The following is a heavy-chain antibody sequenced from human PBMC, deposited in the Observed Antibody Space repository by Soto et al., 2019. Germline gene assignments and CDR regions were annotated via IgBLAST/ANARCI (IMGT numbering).Heavy chain of an antibody. Sequence: SATLSLTCTVSGGSISSSSYYWGWIRHPPGKGLEWIGSIYYSGSTYYNPSLKSRVTISVDTSKNQFSLKLSSVTAADTAVYYCERGYDILTNIDYWGQGTLVTVSS. D-gene: IGHD3-9*01. CDR2: IYYSGST. CDR1: GGSISSSSYY. CDR3: ERGYDILTNIDY. V-gene: IGHV4-39*01. J-gene: IGHJ4*02.